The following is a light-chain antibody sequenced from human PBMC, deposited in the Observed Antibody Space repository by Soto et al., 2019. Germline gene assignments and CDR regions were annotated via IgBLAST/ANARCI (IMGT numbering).Light chain of an antibody. Sequence: DIQMTQSPSSLSASVGDRVTITCRARRTVLDYLNWYQQKPGRASQLLIFAATNLQRGVPSRFRGSGSGTNFTLTITSLQREDCAIYYCQQSFSTPRGFTFGPGTKVNI. CDR3: QQSFSTPRGFT. CDR2: AAT. V-gene: IGKV1-39*01. CDR1: RTVLDY. J-gene: IGKJ3*01.